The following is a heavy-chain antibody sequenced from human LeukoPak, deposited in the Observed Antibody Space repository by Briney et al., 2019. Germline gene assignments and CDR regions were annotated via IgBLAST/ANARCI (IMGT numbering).Heavy chain of an antibody. V-gene: IGHV3-7*01. Sequence: PGGSLRLSCAASGFTFSSYWMSWVRQAPGKGLEWVANIKQDGSEKYYVDSVKGRFTISRDNAKNSLYLQMNSLRAEDTAVYYCARDSDSSGWYGENFDYWGQGTLVTVSS. CDR2: IKQDGSEK. J-gene: IGHJ4*02. D-gene: IGHD6-19*01. CDR1: GFTFSSYW. CDR3: ARDSDSSGWYGENFDY.